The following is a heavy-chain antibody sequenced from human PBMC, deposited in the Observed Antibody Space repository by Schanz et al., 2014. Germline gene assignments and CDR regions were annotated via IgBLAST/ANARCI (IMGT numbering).Heavy chain of an antibody. D-gene: IGHD2-8*01. CDR3: ASGGYCTNGVCNGGRNWFDP. V-gene: IGHV3-30*03. CDR1: GFNFANHA. J-gene: IGHJ5*02. CDR2: ISSDGSKK. Sequence: QVQLVESGGGVVQPERSLRLSCAASGFNFANHAIHWVRQGQGNGLQWVTVISSDGSKKLYADSVKGRFTISRDNSKNTLYLQINRLRAEDTAVYYCASGGYCTNGVCNGGRNWFDPWGQGTLVTVSS.